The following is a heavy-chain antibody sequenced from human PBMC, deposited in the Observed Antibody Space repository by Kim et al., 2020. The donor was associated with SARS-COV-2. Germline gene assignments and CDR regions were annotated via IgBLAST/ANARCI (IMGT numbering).Heavy chain of an antibody. J-gene: IGHJ4*01. CDR3: ARTYYDILTGYYPYYFDS. D-gene: IGHD3-9*01. CDR1: GGSISSYY. CDR2: IYYSGST. Sequence: SETLSLTCTVSGGSISSYYWSWIRQPPGKGLEWIGYIYYSGSTNYNPSLKSRVTISVDTSKNQFSLKLSSVTAAATAVYYCARTYYDILTGYYPYYFDS. V-gene: IGHV4-59*01.